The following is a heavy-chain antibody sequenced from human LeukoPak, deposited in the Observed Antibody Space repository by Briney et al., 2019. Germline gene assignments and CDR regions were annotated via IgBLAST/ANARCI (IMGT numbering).Heavy chain of an antibody. V-gene: IGHV3-30-3*01. D-gene: IGHD4-17*01. CDR3: ARAMTTVTTGGVDV. J-gene: IGHJ6*02. Sequence: PGGSLRLSCVVSGFTVTGYSMHWVRQAPGKGLEWVAVMSYDGTNKYYADSVKGRFTISRDNAKNSLSLQMNSLRAEDTAVYYCARAMTTVTTGGVDVWGQGTTVTVSS. CDR2: MSYDGTNK. CDR1: GFTVTGYS.